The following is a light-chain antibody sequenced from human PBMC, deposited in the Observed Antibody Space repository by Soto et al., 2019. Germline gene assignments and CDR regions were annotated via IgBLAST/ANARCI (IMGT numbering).Light chain of an antibody. CDR1: QSVSID. Sequence: EIVMTQSPATLSVSPGERAPLSCRASQSVSIDLAWYQQTPVQAPRLLIYGASTRATGIPVRFSGSGSGTDFTLTISSLQSEDFAVYYCQHYNYWPYTFGQGTKVDI. CDR2: GAS. CDR3: QHYNYWPYT. J-gene: IGKJ2*01. V-gene: IGKV3-15*01.